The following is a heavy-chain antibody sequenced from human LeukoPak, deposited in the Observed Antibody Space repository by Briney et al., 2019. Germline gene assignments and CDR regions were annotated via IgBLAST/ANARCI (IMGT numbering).Heavy chain of an antibody. V-gene: IGHV4-39*07. J-gene: IGHJ6*02. D-gene: IGHD5-24*01. CDR1: GGSISSSSYY. CDR3: ARGLVAGEIQDYGMDV. CDR2: IYYSGST. Sequence: PSETLSLTCTVSGGSISSSSYYWGWIRQPPGKGLEWIGSIYYSGSTYYSPSLKSRVTISVDTSKNQFSLKLSSVTAADTAVYYCARGLVAGEIQDYGMDVWGQGTTVTVSS.